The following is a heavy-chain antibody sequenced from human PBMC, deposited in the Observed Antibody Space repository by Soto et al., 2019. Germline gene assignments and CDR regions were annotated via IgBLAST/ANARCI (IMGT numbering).Heavy chain of an antibody. J-gene: IGHJ6*02. Sequence: SETLSLTCTVSGGSVSANSYYWNWIRLPPGKGLQWVGHIYHTGIIQYSPSFKSRAPISVDTSKNQFSLKLSSVTAADTAVYYCARVLTMVRGVIGIRPHYGMDVWGQGTTVTVSS. CDR1: GGSVSANSYY. CDR3: ARVLTMVRGVIGIRPHYGMDV. D-gene: IGHD3-10*01. CDR2: IYHTGII. V-gene: IGHV4-61*01.